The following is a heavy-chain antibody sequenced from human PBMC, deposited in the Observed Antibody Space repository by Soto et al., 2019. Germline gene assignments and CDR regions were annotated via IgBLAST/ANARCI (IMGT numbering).Heavy chain of an antibody. V-gene: IGHV3-33*01. CDR3: ARDGPEAGIFPEY. Sequence: QVQLVESGGGEVQPGKSLRLSCEASGFPFSSYGMHWVRQAPGKGLEWVAVIWYDGSNEHYADSVKGRFTISRDNSKNTLYLQMNSLRPEDTAVYYCARDGPEAGIFPEYWVQGTLVTVSS. J-gene: IGHJ4*02. CDR2: IWYDGSNE. D-gene: IGHD6-13*01. CDR1: GFPFSSYG.